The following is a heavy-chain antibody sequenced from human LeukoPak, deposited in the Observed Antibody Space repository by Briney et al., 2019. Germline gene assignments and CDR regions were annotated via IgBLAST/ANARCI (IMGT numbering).Heavy chain of an antibody. CDR3: ARGLPLGFCTYGVCYPPKHLDF. Sequence: GASVKVSCNTSGYSFTSYDINWVRQAPGQGLEWMGWVNPKSGNTGYKQKFQGRVTITRDTSISAAYMGLSRLTSDDTAVYFCARGLPLGFCTYGVCYPPKHLDFWGQGTLVTVSS. D-gene: IGHD2-8*01. CDR2: VNPKSGNT. CDR1: GYSFTSYD. V-gene: IGHV1-8*03. J-gene: IGHJ4*02.